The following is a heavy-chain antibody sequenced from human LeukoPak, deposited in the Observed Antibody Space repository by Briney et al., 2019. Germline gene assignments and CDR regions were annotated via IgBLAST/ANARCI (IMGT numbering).Heavy chain of an antibody. CDR3: AKDGGDPESLDY. CDR2: ISYDGSNK. J-gene: IGHJ4*02. Sequence: PGRSLRLSCAASGFTFSSYGMHWVRQAPGKGLEWVAVISYDGSNKYYADSVKGRFTISRDNSENTLYLQMNSLRAEDTAVYYCAKDGGDPESLDYWGQGTLVTVSS. V-gene: IGHV3-30*18. D-gene: IGHD2-21*02. CDR1: GFTFSSYG.